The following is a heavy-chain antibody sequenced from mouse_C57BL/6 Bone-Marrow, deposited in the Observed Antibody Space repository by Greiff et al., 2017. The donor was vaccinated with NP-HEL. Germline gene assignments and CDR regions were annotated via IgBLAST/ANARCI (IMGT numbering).Heavy chain of an antibody. J-gene: IGHJ1*03. CDR2: IHPNSGST. CDR1: GYTFTSYW. D-gene: IGHD1-1*01. V-gene: IGHV1-64*01. CDR3: ARELLRDWYFDV. Sequence: QVQLQQSGAELVKPGASVKLSCKASGYTFTSYWMHWVKQRPGQGLEWIGMIHPNSGSTNYNEKFKSKATLTVDKSSSTAYMQLSSLTSEDSAVYYCARELLRDWYFDVWGTGTTVTVSS.